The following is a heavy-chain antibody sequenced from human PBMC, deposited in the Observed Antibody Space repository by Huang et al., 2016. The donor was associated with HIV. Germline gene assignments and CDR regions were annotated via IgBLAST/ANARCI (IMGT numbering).Heavy chain of an antibody. Sequence: QLVQSGAEVKKPGESLKISCKGSGYSFSTHWIGWVRQMPGKGLEWSGFIYPGDADTRYSPSFQGQVTISADKSIRAAYLQWSSLKASDTAMYYCARIPSSGGYYFDYWGQGTLVTVSS. CDR1: GYSFSTHW. D-gene: IGHD6-25*01. CDR3: ARIPSSGGYYFDY. J-gene: IGHJ4*02. V-gene: IGHV5-51*03. CDR2: IYPGDADT.